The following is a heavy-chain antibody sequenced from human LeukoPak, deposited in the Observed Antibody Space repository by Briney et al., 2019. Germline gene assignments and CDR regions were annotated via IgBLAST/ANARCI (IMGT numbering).Heavy chain of an antibody. CDR2: IFCDGRT. CDR3: ARGAEIVRATFFDF. Sequence: PRGSLRLSSAASVFTVCSINMGWVPQAPGKGLEGVLVIFCDGRTNHADSVKGSCTTSRDHSKNTLYLQMNSPRAEDTAVYYCARGAEIVRATFFDFWGRGTLVTVSS. V-gene: IGHV3-66*01. D-gene: IGHD1-26*01. CDR1: VFTVCSIN. J-gene: IGHJ4*02.